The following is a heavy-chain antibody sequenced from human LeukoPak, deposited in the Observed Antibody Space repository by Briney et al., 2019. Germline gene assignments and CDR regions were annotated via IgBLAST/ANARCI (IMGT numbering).Heavy chain of an antibody. CDR1: GGSFSGYY. CDR2: INHSGST. CDR3: ARRGYSYGYRYYFDY. V-gene: IGHV4-34*01. D-gene: IGHD5-18*01. Sequence: SETLSLTCAVYGGSFSGYYWSWIRQPPGKGLEWIGEINHSGSTNYNPSLKSRVTISVDTSKNQSSLKLSSVTAADTAVYYCARRGYSYGYRYYFDYWGQGTLVTVSS. J-gene: IGHJ4*02.